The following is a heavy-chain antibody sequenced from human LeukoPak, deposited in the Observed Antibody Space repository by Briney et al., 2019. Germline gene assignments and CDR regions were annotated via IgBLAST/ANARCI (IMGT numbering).Heavy chain of an antibody. CDR1: GFTFSSYA. J-gene: IGHJ4*02. V-gene: IGHV3-30-3*01. D-gene: IGHD2-21*02. CDR3: ARPPFSVVVTAISVYFDY. CDR2: ISYDGSNK. Sequence: PGGSLRLSCAASGFTFSSYAMHWVRQAPGKGLEWVAVISYDGSNKYYADSVKGRFTISRDNYKNTLYLQMNSLRAEDTAVYYCARPPFSVVVTAISVYFDYWGQGTLVTVSS.